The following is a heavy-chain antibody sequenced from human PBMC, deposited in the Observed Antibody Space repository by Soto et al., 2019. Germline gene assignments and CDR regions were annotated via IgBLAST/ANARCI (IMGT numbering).Heavy chain of an antibody. Sequence: ASVKVSCKASGYTFTSYDINWVRQATGQGLEWMGWMNHNSGNTGYAQKFQGRVTMTRDTSTSTAYMELSSLRSEDTAVYSCAAEGSWSGGYYYMDVWGKGTTVTVSS. J-gene: IGHJ6*03. CDR1: GYTFTSYD. CDR2: MNHNSGNT. V-gene: IGHV1-8*01. CDR3: AAEGSWSGGYYYMDV. D-gene: IGHD2-15*01.